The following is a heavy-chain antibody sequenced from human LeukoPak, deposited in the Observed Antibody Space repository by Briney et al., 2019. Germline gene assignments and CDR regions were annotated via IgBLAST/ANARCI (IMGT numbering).Heavy chain of an antibody. Sequence: SETLSLTCTVSGGSISSSSYYWGWIRQPPGKGLEWIGSIYYSGSTYYNPSLKSRVTISVDTSKNQFSLKLSSVTAADTAVYYCARGFLVIPREYYFDYWGQGTLVTVSS. V-gene: IGHV4-39*07. J-gene: IGHJ4*02. CDR3: ARGFLVIPREYYFDY. CDR1: GGSISSSSYY. CDR2: IYYSGST. D-gene: IGHD2-21*01.